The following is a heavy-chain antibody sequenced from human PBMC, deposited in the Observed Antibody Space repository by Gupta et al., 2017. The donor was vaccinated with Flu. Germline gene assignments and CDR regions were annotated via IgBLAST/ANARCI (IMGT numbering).Heavy chain of an antibody. CDR2: GSNDGGHK. Sequence: QLVESGGGVVQPGKSLRLSCAASVFAFRTYGMLWVRQSPARGLQWVAVGSNDGGHKYYAEFVKGRLTISRDNSKNALFLQMSGLRDDDTAVYYCAKEYSGYGDHRIDFWGQGTQVTVSS. V-gene: IGHV3-30*18. D-gene: IGHD4-17*01. J-gene: IGHJ4*02. CDR1: VFAFRTYG. CDR3: AKEYSGYGDHRIDF.